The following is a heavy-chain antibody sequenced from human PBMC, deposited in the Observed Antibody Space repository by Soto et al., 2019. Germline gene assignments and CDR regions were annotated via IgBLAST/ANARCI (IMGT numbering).Heavy chain of an antibody. CDR2: IATYNSNR. CDR1: GDTFTNFG. Sequence: HLVQSGPEVKKPGASITVSCKTSGDTFTNFGLSWVRQATGQGLEWMGWIATYNSNRNYAQKFQGRLTLTTDTSTSTAYMELKSLRYGDTAVYYCATVLRGVVNWFDPWGQGTLVTVSS. D-gene: IGHD3-10*01. V-gene: IGHV1-18*01. J-gene: IGHJ5*02. CDR3: ATVLRGVVNWFDP.